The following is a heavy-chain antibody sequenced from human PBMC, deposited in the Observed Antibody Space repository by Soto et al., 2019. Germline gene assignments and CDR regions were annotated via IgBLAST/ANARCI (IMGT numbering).Heavy chain of an antibody. CDR2: ISGSGGST. CDR3: AKGSGSNYDYIWGSYPDY. CDR1: GCTLSSYA. Sequence: EVQLLESGGGLVQPGGSLRLSCAASGCTLSSYAMSWVRQAPGKGLEWVSAISGSGGSTYYADSVKGRFTISRDNSKNTLYLQMNSLRAEDTAVYYCAKGSGSNYDYIWGSYPDYWGQGTLVTVSS. J-gene: IGHJ4*02. D-gene: IGHD3-16*02. V-gene: IGHV3-23*01.